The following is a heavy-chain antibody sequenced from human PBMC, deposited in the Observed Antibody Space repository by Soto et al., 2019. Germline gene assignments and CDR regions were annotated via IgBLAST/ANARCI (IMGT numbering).Heavy chain of an antibody. D-gene: IGHD4-4*01. V-gene: IGHV3-30*18. CDR2: ISYDGSNK. Sequence: QVQLVESGGGVVQPGRSLRLSCAASGFTFSSNGMHWVRQAPGKGLEWVAVISYDGSNKYYADSVKGRFTISRDNSKNTLYLQMNSLRAEDTAVYYCAKDESPVTSGAFDIWGQGTMVTVSS. CDR1: GFTFSSNG. J-gene: IGHJ3*02. CDR3: AKDESPVTSGAFDI.